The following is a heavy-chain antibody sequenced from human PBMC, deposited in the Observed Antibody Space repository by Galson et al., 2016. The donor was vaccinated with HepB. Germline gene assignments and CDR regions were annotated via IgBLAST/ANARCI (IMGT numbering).Heavy chain of an antibody. CDR1: GYTFINYD. V-gene: IGHV1-8*01. J-gene: IGHJ4*02. CDR3: ARGLMLYGAGGYYFEY. Sequence: SVKVSCKASGYTFINYDISWVRQATGQGLEWMGWMNPNGGNTAYAQKFQGRVTMTRSTSTTTAYMELTNLRSAATAVYYCARGLMLYGAGGYYFEYWGQGTPVTVSS. D-gene: IGHD2-8*01. CDR2: MNPNGGNT.